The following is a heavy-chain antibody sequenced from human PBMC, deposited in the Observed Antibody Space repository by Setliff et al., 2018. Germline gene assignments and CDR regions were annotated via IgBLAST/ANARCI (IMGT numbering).Heavy chain of an antibody. CDR3: ARGGMAAAGRKGVFEY. CDR1: GYSLTRYY. CDR2: INPSGGSA. D-gene: IGHD6-13*01. Sequence: ASVKVSCKASGYSLTRYYMHWVRQAPGQGLEWMGIINPSGGSASYAEKFQGRVTLTRDTSTSTFYMEVNILRPEDTAVYYCARGGMAAAGRKGVFEYWGQGTLVTVS. V-gene: IGHV1-46*01. J-gene: IGHJ4*02.